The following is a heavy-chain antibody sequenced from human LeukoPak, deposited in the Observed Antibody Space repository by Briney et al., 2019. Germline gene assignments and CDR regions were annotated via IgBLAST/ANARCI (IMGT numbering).Heavy chain of an antibody. D-gene: IGHD6-6*01. CDR3: ARGFPGYSSSEDWFDP. CDR1: GYTFTSYD. Sequence: ASVTVSRKASGYTFTSYDINWVRQATGQGLGWVGWMNPNSGNTGYAHKFPCRVTITMNTSISTAYMELSSLRSEDTAVYYCARGFPGYSSSEDWFDPWGQGTLVTVSS. J-gene: IGHJ5*02. CDR2: MNPNSGNT. V-gene: IGHV1-8*01.